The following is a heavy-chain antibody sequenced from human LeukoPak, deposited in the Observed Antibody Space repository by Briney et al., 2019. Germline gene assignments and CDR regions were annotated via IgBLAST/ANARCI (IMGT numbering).Heavy chain of an antibody. V-gene: IGHV4-39*07. CDR3: ASNLEPNY. J-gene: IGHJ4*02. D-gene: IGHD1-1*01. Sequence: PSETLSLTCTVSGGSISSSSYYWGWIRQPPGKGLEWIGSIYYSGSTYYNPSLKSRVTISVDTSKNQFSLKLSSATAADTAVYYCASNLEPNYWGQGTLVTVSS. CDR2: IYYSGST. CDR1: GGSISSSSYY.